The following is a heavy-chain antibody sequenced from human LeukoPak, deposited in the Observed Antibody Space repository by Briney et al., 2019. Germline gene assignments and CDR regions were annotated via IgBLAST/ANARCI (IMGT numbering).Heavy chain of an antibody. Sequence: GGSLRLSCAASGFTFSSYAMSWVRQAPGKGLEWVSAISGSGGSTYYADSVKGRFSISRDNAKNSLYLQMNSLRADDTAVYYCARAQVDTAMPTGSWGQGTLVTVSS. J-gene: IGHJ5*02. D-gene: IGHD5-18*01. CDR3: ARAQVDTAMPTGS. V-gene: IGHV3-23*01. CDR1: GFTFSSYA. CDR2: ISGSGGST.